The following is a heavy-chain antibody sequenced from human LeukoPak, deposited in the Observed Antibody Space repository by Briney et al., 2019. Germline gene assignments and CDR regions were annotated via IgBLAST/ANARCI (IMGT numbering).Heavy chain of an antibody. D-gene: IGHD5-24*01. J-gene: IGHJ3*02. CDR3: ARVRDGYSDDAFDI. CDR1: GGSISSYY. Sequence: PPETLSLTCTVSGGSISSYYWSWIRQPPGKGLEWIGYIYYSGSTNYNPSLKSRVTISVDTSKNQFSLKLSSVTAADTAVYYCARVRDGYSDDAFDIWGQGTMVTVSS. CDR2: IYYSGST. V-gene: IGHV4-59*01.